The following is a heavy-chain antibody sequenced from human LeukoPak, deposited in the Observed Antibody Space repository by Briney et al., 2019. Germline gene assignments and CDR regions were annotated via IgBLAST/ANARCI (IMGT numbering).Heavy chain of an antibody. Sequence: SVKISCKASGGTFSSYAISWVRQAPGQGLEWMGGIIPIFGTANYAQKFQGRVTITTDESTSTAYMELSSLRSEDTAVYYCARDRRDGYNGVSDALDIWGQGTMVTVSS. D-gene: IGHD5-24*01. J-gene: IGHJ3*02. CDR2: IIPIFGTA. V-gene: IGHV1-69*05. CDR1: GGTFSSYA. CDR3: ARDRRDGYNGVSDALDI.